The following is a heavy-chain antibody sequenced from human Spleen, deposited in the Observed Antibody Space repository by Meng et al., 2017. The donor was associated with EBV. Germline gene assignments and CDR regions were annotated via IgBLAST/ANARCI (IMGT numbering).Heavy chain of an antibody. CDR3: AKGGFDYGSGFYDY. V-gene: IGHV4-59*11. D-gene: IGHD3-10*01. J-gene: IGHJ4*02. CDR2: IYYSGTT. CDR1: GGSISGLY. Sequence: QMRLPGSGPGLVKPSETLSLTCTVSGGSISGLYWSWIRQSPGKGLEWIGYIYYSGTTEYNPSLKSRLTMSVDISRNQFSLKLRSVTAADTAVYYCAKGGFDYGSGFYDYWGQGTLVTVSS.